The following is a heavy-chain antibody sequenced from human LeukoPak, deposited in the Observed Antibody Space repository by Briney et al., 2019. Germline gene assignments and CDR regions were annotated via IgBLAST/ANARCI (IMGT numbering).Heavy chain of an antibody. D-gene: IGHD3-22*01. CDR2: IYSGGST. Sequence: GLDWVSVIYSGGSTYYADSVKGRFTISRDNSKNTLYLQMNSLRAEDTAVHYCARDPDREDVWGKGTTVTVSS. V-gene: IGHV3-53*01. CDR3: ARDPDREDV. J-gene: IGHJ6*04.